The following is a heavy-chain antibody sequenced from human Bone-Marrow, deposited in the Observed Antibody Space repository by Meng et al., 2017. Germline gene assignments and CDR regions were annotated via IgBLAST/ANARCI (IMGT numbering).Heavy chain of an antibody. CDR1: GGSVSSSTAY. D-gene: IGHD3-10*01. CDR3: ARDEGGVVLGAFDI. CDR2: IFYSGIT. J-gene: IGHJ3*02. V-gene: IGHV4-39*07. Sequence: SETLSLTCDVSGGSVSSSTAYWGWIRQPPGKGLEWIGNIFYSGITSYNPSLKSRVTISVDSSKNQFSLKLSSVTAADTAVYYCARDEGGVVLGAFDIWGQGTMVTVSS.